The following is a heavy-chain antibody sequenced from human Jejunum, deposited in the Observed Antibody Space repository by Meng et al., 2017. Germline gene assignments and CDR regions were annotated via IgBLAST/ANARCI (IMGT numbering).Heavy chain of an antibody. CDR1: GYTFTSYG. J-gene: IGHJ4*02. Sequence: QVQLVQSGAEGKKPGASVKVSCKPSGYTFTSYGISWVRQAPGQGLEWMGWSSAYNGNTNYAQKFQGRVTMTTDTSTSTAYMELRSLRSDDTAVYYCTILSHCTGGTCYPYDYWGQGTLVTVSS. CDR3: TILSHCTGGTCYPYDY. D-gene: IGHD2-15*01. V-gene: IGHV1-18*01. CDR2: SSAYNGNT.